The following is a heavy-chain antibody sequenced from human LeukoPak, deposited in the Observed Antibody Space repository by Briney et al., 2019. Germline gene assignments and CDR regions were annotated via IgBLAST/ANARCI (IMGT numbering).Heavy chain of an antibody. V-gene: IGHV3-9*01. J-gene: IGHJ5*02. CDR1: GFTFDDYA. CDR3: AKDIPPHSSGYGNWFNP. Sequence: GGSLRLSCAASGFTFDDYAMHWVRQAPGKGLEWVSGISWNSGSIGYADSVKGRFTISRDNAKNSLYLQMNSLRAEDTALYYCAKDIPPHSSGYGNWFNPWGQGTLVTVSS. CDR2: ISWNSGSI. D-gene: IGHD3-22*01.